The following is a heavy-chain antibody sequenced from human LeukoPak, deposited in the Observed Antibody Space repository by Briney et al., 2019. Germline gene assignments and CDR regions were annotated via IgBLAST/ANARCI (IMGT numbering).Heavy chain of an antibody. CDR2: IYSGGST. CDR1: GFTVSSNY. Sequence: GRSLRLSCAASGFTVSSNYMSWVRQAPGKGLEWVSVIYSGGSTYYADSVKGRFTISRDNSKNTLYLQMNSLRAEDTAVYYCARVAYCSGGSCYADVNAFDIWGQGTMVTVSS. CDR3: ARVAYCSGGSCYADVNAFDI. D-gene: IGHD2-15*01. V-gene: IGHV3-53*01. J-gene: IGHJ3*02.